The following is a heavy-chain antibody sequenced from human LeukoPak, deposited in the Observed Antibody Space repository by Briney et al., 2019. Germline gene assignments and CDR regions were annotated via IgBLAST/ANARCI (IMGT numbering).Heavy chain of an antibody. V-gene: IGHV1-2*02. Sequence: ASVKVSCKASGYTFTGYYMHWVRQSPGHGLECMGWINPNSGGTNYAQKFQGRVTMTRDTSISTAYMELSRLRSDDTAVYYCARGRARFLGYYFDYWGQGTLVTVSS. CDR2: INPNSGGT. CDR1: GYTFTGYY. CDR3: ARGRARFLGYYFDY. D-gene: IGHD3-3*01. J-gene: IGHJ4*02.